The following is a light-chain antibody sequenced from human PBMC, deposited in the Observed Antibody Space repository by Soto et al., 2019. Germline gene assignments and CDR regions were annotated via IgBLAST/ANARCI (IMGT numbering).Light chain of an antibody. CDR2: WAS. CDR1: QSVLYSSNNKNY. Sequence: DIVITQSPDSLAVSLGERATINCKSSQSVLYSSNNKNYLAWYQQKPGQPPKLLIYWASTRESGVPDRFSGRGSGTDFTLPISSLQAEDVAVYFCQQYYSSPLPFGGGTKVDIK. J-gene: IGKJ4*01. V-gene: IGKV4-1*01. CDR3: QQYYSSPLP.